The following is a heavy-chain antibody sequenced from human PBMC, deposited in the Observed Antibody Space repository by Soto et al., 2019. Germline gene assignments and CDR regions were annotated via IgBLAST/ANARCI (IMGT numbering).Heavy chain of an antibody. CDR3: ARAVKEAYYYGSGSSYYYYGMDV. CDR2: ISGSGGST. J-gene: IGHJ6*02. Sequence: EVQLLESGGGLVQPGGSLRLSCAASGFTFSSYAMSWVRQAPGKGLEWVSAISGSGGSTYYADSVKGRFTISRDNAKNSLYLQMNSLRAEDTAVYYCARAVKEAYYYGSGSSYYYYGMDVWGQGTTVTVSS. D-gene: IGHD3-10*01. CDR1: GFTFSSYA. V-gene: IGHV3-23*01.